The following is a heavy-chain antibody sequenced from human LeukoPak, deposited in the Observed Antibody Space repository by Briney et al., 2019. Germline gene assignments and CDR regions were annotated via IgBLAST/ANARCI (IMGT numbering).Heavy chain of an antibody. J-gene: IGHJ4*02. CDR2: IYPGDSDT. Sequence: HGESLKISCKASGYSFTSHWIGWVRQMPGKGLEWMGIIYPGDSDTRYSPSFQGQVTISADKSISTAYLQWSTLQAPDTAMYYCARGDNSGWYFFDYWGQGTLVTVSS. CDR1: GYSFTSHW. V-gene: IGHV5-51*01. CDR3: ARGDNSGWYFFDY. D-gene: IGHD6-19*01.